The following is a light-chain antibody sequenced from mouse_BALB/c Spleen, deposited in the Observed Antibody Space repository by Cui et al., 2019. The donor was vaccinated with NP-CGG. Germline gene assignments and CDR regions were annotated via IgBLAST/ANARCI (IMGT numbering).Light chain of an antibody. CDR3: ALWYSNHWV. J-gene: IGLJ1*01. Sequence: QAVVTQESALTTLPGETVTLTCLSSTGAVTTSNYANWVQEKPDHLFTGLIGGTNNRAPGVPARFSGSLIGDKAALTITGAQTEDEAIYFCALWYSNHWVFGGGTKLTVL. CDR1: TGAVTTSNY. V-gene: IGLV1*01. CDR2: GTN.